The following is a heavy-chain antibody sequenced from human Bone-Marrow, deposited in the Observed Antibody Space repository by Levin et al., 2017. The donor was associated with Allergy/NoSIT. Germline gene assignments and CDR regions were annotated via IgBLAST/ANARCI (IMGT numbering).Heavy chain of an antibody. CDR1: GGSLSSGGYS. CDR2: IYQTGTT. D-gene: IGHD4-17*01. V-gene: IGHV4-30-2*01. Sequence: SETLSLTCAVSGGSLSSGGYSSTWIRQPPGKSLEWIGYIYQTGTTYYNPSLESRVTISLDRSKNQFSLTLTSVTAADTAVYFCARGLSWGDYHYFDRWGPGSLVTVSS. J-gene: IGHJ5*02. CDR3: ARGLSWGDYHYFDR.